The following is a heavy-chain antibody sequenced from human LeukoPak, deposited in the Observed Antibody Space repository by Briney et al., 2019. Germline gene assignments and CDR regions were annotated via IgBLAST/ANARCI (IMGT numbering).Heavy chain of an antibody. Sequence: GGSLRLSCAASGFTFSSYEMNWVRQAPGKGLEWISYISASGTITHYADSVEGRFTISRDNAKNSLYLQMNSLRAEDTAVYYCARDSFRGSYSDYWGQGTLVTVSS. V-gene: IGHV3-48*03. D-gene: IGHD1-26*01. CDR2: ISASGTIT. J-gene: IGHJ4*02. CDR3: ARDSFRGSYSDY. CDR1: GFTFSSYE.